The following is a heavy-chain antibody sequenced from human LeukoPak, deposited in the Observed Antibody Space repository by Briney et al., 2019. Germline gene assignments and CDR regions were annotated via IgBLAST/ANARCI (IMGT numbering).Heavy chain of an antibody. V-gene: IGHV4-39*01. D-gene: IGHD5-12*01. CDR1: GGSISNSSYY. CDR2: IYYSGST. J-gene: IGHJ5*02. CDR3: ARRVESGPPNWFDP. Sequence: PSETLSLTCTVSGGSISNSSYYWGWIRQPPGKGLEWIGAIYYSGSTYFDPSLKSRVTMSVDTSKNQFSLKLSSVTAADTAVYYCARRVESGPPNWFDPWGQGTPVTVSS.